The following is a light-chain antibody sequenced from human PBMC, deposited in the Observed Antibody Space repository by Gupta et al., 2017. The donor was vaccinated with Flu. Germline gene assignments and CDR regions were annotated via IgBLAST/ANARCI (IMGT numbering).Light chain of an antibody. J-gene: IGLJ2*01. Sequence: GASSDVESYNLISWYQQQQGKAYKLMFYEVRKRPAGVSIRFSGSKSGNTATLTISGLQTEDEADYYCCSYAVNNTVFGGGTKLTVL. V-gene: IGLV2-23*02. CDR2: EVR. CDR3: CSYAVNNTV. CDR1: SSDVESYNL.